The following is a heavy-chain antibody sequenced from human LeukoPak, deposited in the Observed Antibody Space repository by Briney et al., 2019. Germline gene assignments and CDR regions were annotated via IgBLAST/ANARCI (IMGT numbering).Heavy chain of an antibody. V-gene: IGHV3-33*01. J-gene: IGHJ6*04. CDR2: IWYDGSNK. D-gene: IGHD2-2*01. Sequence: GRSLRLSCAASGFTFSSYGMHWVRQAPGKGLEWVAVIWYDGSNKYYADAVKGRFTISRDNSKNTLYLQMNSLGAEDTAVYYCAGHPRYWSSTSCLDGMDVWGKGTTVTVSS. CDR1: GFTFSSYG. CDR3: AGHPRYWSSTSCLDGMDV.